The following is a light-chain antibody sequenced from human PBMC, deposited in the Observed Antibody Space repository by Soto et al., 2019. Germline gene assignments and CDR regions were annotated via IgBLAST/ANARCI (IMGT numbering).Light chain of an antibody. J-gene: IGKJ1*01. CDR3: QQYGSSPVT. V-gene: IGKV3-20*01. CDR1: QIVSSSY. Sequence: ESVLTQSPGTLSLSPVERATLSCRASQIVSSSYLAWYQQKPGQAPRLLIYGASSRATGIPDRFSGSGSGTDFTLTISRLEPEDFAVYYCQQYGSSPVTFGQGTKVDIK. CDR2: GAS.